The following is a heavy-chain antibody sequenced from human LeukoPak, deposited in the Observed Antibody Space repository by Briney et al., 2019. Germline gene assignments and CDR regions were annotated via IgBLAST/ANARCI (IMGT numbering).Heavy chain of an antibody. D-gene: IGHD1-26*01. Sequence: GGSLRLSCAASGFTFSSYAMSWVRQAPGKGLEWVSAISGSGGSTYYADSVKGRFTISRDNSKNTLYLQMNSLRAEDTAVYYCAKVVGATSKNGMDVWGQGTTVTVSS. CDR1: GFTFSSYA. V-gene: IGHV3-23*01. J-gene: IGHJ6*02. CDR2: ISGSGGST. CDR3: AKVVGATSKNGMDV.